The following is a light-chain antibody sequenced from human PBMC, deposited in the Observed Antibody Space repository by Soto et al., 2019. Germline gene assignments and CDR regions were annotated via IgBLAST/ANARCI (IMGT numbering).Light chain of an antibody. CDR1: QSISSY. CDR2: GAS. Sequence: DIQMTQSPSSLSASVGDRVTITCRASQSISSYLNWYQQKPGKAPKVLISGASSLRSGVPFRFSGSGSGTDFTLTISSLQFEDFASYYCQQSHSTPLTFGGGTKVEIK. J-gene: IGKJ4*01. CDR3: QQSHSTPLT. V-gene: IGKV1-39*01.